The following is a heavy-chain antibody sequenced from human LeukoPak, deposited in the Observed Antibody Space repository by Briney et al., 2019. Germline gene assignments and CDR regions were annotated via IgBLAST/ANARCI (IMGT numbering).Heavy chain of an antibody. CDR2: VFYSGST. D-gene: IGHD3-22*01. CDR3: ARNYYDTKKPWD. V-gene: IGHV4-39*07. CDR1: GGSISSSSYY. Sequence: SETLSLTCTLSGGSISSSSYYWGWIRQPPGKGLEWIGNVFYSGSTYYNPSLKSRVTMSVDTSQNQFSLKLSSVTAADTAVYFCARNYYDTKKPWDWGQGTLVTVSS. J-gene: IGHJ4*02.